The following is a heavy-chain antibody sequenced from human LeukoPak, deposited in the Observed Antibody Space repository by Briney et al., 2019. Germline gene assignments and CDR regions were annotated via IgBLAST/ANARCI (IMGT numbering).Heavy chain of an antibody. CDR2: IKQDGSEK. D-gene: IGHD5-12*01. CDR1: GFTFSSYW. Sequence: PGGSLRLSCAASGFTFSSYWMSWVRQAPGKGLEWVANIKQDGSEKYYVDSVEGRFTISRDNAKNSLYLQMNSLRAEDTAVYYCARLTPRGYFDYWGQGTLVTVSS. J-gene: IGHJ4*02. CDR3: ARLTPRGYFDY. V-gene: IGHV3-7*01.